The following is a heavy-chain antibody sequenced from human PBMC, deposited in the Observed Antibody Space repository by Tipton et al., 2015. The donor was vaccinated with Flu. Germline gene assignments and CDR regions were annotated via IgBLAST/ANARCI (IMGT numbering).Heavy chain of an antibody. CDR1: GGTFSGYY. D-gene: IGHD6-13*01. J-gene: IGHJ5*02. CDR3: ARDRRLLAAAGTQWFDP. V-gene: IGHV4-34*01. Sequence: TLSLTCAVYGGTFSGYYWSWIRQPPGKGLEWIGEINHSGSTNYNPSLKSRVTISVDTSKNQFSLKLSSVTAADTAVYYCARDRRLLAAAGTQWFDPWGQGTLVTVSS. CDR2: INHSGST.